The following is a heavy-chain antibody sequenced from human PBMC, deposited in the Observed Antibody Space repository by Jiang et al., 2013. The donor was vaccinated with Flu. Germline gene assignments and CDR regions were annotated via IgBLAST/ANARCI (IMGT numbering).Heavy chain of an antibody. Sequence: QTLSLTCAISGDSVSSNSAAWNWIRQSPSRGLEWVGRTYYRSKWYNDYAVSVKSRITINPDTSKNQFSLQLNSVTPEDTAVYYCARVPRYYYDSSGHYSGAFDIWGQGTMVTVSS. CDR1: GDSVSSNSAA. J-gene: IGHJ3*02. CDR2: TYYRSKWYN. CDR3: ARVPRYYYDSSGHYSGAFDI. V-gene: IGHV6-1*01. D-gene: IGHD3-22*01.